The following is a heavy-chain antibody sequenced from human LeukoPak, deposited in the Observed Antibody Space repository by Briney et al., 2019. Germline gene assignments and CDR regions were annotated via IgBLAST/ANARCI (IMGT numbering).Heavy chain of an antibody. V-gene: IGHV3-74*01. CDR2: IQGDGRNT. J-gene: IGHJ4*02. Sequence: GGSLRLSCAASGFTFSSYWMHWVRQAPGKGLEWVSHIQGDGRNTNYADSVKGRFTISRDNAKNTVYLKMNSLRAEDTGVYYCARGSSDYPRYFDYWGQGSLATVSS. D-gene: IGHD3-22*01. CDR1: GFTFSSYW. CDR3: ARGSSDYPRYFDY.